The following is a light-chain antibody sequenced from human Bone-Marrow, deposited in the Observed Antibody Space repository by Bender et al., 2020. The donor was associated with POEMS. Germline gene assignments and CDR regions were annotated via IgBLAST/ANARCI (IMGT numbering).Light chain of an antibody. Sequence: QSALTQPASVSGSPGQSITISCTGTSNDVGSYNLVSWYQQHPGKVPRLMIYEVTERPSGVSDRFSGSKSGNTASLTISGLQSEDEADYYCCSYAGPPREWVFGGGTKLTVL. J-gene: IGLJ2*01. CDR3: CSYAGPPREWV. V-gene: IGLV2-23*02. CDR1: SNDVGSYNL. CDR2: EVT.